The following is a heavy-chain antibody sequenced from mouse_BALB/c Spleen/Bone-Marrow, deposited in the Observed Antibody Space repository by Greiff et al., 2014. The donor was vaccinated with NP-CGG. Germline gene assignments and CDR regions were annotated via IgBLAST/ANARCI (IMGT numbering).Heavy chain of an antibody. CDR1: GYTFTDYN. CDR3: AREGFGAWFAY. D-gene: IGHD3-1*01. Sequence: EVKLEESGPELVKPGASVKIPCKASGYTFTDYNMDWVKQSHGKSLEWIGDINPNNGGTIYNQKFKGKATLTVDKSSSTAYMELRSLTSEDTAVYYCAREGFGAWFAYWGQGTLVTVSA. V-gene: IGHV1-18*01. CDR2: INPNNGGT. J-gene: IGHJ3*01.